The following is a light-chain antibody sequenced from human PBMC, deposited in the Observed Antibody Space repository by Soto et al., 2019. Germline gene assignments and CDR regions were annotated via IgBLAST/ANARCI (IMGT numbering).Light chain of an antibody. Sequence: EIVLTQSPATLSLSPGERATLACRASQSVGTYLAWYQQKPGQPPRLLMFDASDRATGIPARFSGSGSGTDFTLIIDSLEPEDLAVYYCQQRSNWPPTWTFGQGTKVEIK. V-gene: IGKV3-11*01. CDR1: QSVGTY. CDR2: DAS. J-gene: IGKJ1*01. CDR3: QQRSNWPPTWT.